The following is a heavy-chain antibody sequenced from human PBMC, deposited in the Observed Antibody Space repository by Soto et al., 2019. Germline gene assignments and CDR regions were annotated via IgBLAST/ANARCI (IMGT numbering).Heavy chain of an antibody. CDR3: ARHGAVAAYYFDY. Sequence: PSETLSLTCTVSGGSISSSSYYWGWIRQPPGKGLEWIGSIYYSGSTYYNPSLKSRVTISVDTAKNQFSLKLSSVTAADTAVYYCARHGAVAAYYFDYWGQGTLVTVSS. V-gene: IGHV4-39*01. D-gene: IGHD6-19*01. CDR2: IYYSGST. J-gene: IGHJ4*02. CDR1: GGSISSSSYY.